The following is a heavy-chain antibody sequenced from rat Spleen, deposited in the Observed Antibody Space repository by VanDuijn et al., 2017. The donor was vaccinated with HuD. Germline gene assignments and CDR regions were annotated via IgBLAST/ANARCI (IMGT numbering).Heavy chain of an antibody. CDR2: ISYYGTTA. V-gene: IGHV5-29*01. J-gene: IGHJ3*01. CDR3: TRLGNSGFGNWFAY. Sequence: EVQLVESGGGLVQPGRSLKLSCAASGFTFSNYGMAWVRQAPTKGLEWVATISYYGTTAHYRDSVKGRFTISRDNAQSTLYLQMISLRSEDTATYYCTRLGNSGFGNWFAYWGQGTLVTVSS. D-gene: IGHD4-4*01. CDR1: GFTFSNYG.